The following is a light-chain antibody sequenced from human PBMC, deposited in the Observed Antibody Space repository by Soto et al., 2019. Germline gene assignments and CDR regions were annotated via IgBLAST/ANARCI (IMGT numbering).Light chain of an antibody. J-gene: IGLJ2*01. CDR1: SSDIGDYNY. CDR2: EVS. CDR3: SLYVGNNNLV. Sequence: QSALTQPPSASGSPGQSVTVSCTGTSSDIGDYNYVSWYQQHPGKAPKLMIYEVSKRPSGVPDRFSGSKSGNTASLTVSGLQADDDADYYCSLYVGNNNLVFGGGIKLTVL. V-gene: IGLV2-8*01.